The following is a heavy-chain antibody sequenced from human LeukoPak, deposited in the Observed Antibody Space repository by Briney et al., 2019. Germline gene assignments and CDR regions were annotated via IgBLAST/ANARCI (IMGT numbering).Heavy chain of an antibody. J-gene: IGHJ3*02. Sequence: SVKVSCKASGYTFTGYYMHWVRQAPGQGLEWMGGIIPIFGTANYAQKFQGRVTITADESTSTAYMELSSLRSEDTAVYYCARDLLSVGDAFDIWGQGTMVTVSS. CDR1: GYTFTGYY. V-gene: IGHV1-69*13. D-gene: IGHD4-23*01. CDR3: ARDLLSVGDAFDI. CDR2: IIPIFGTA.